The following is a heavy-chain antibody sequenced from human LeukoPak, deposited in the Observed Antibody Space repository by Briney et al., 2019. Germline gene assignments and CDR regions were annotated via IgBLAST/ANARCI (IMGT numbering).Heavy chain of an antibody. Sequence: PGRSLRLSCAASGFTFDDYAMHWVRQAPGKGLEWVSGISWNSGSIGYADSVKGRFTISRDNAKNSLYLQMNSLRAEDTALYYCAKDMSAGAYSNYGGFDYWGQGTLVTVSS. V-gene: IGHV3-9*01. CDR2: ISWNSGSI. CDR3: AKDMSAGAYSNYGGFDY. J-gene: IGHJ4*02. CDR1: GFTFDDYA. D-gene: IGHD4-11*01.